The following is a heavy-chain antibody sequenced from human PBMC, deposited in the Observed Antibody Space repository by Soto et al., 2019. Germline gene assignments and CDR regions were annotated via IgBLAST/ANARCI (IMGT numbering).Heavy chain of an antibody. D-gene: IGHD5-18*01. CDR2: ISTYNIDT. CDR3: ARGGFAYGYLDF. Sequence: QVHLVQSGAEVKKPGASLKVSCKTSGYTFTSYGIVWVRQAPGQGLEWMGWISTYNIDTKYAQKFKGRVTMSTDTSTTTAYMELTSLTSDDTAMYYCARGGFAYGYLDFWGQGTLATVCS. J-gene: IGHJ4*02. V-gene: IGHV1-18*01. CDR1: GYTFTSYG.